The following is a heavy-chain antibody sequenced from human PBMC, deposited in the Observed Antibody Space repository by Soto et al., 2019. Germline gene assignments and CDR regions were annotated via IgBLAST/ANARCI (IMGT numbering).Heavy chain of an antibody. Sequence: GGSVKVSCKASGGTFSSYAISWVRQAPGQGLEWMGGIIPIFGTANYAQKFQGRVTITADKSTSTAYMEPSSLRSEDTAVYYCARVREAAAGGTRGKHYYYYYGMDVWGQGTTVTVSS. CDR1: GGTFSSYA. CDR3: ARVREAAAGGTRGKHYYYYYGMDV. J-gene: IGHJ6*02. CDR2: IIPIFGTA. V-gene: IGHV1-69*06. D-gene: IGHD6-13*01.